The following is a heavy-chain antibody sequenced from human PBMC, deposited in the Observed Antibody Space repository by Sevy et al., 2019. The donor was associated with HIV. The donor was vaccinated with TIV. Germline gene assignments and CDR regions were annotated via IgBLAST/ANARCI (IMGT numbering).Heavy chain of an antibody. J-gene: IGHJ4*02. CDR1: GFTFSSYA. Sequence: GESLKISCAASGFTFSSYAMSWVRQAPGKGLEWVSAISGSGGSTYYADSVKGRFTISRDNSKSTLYLQMNSLRAEDTAVYYCAKEGRTVVPLGYWGQGTLVTVSS. D-gene: IGHD2-21*01. V-gene: IGHV3-23*01. CDR3: AKEGRTVVPLGY. CDR2: ISGSGGST.